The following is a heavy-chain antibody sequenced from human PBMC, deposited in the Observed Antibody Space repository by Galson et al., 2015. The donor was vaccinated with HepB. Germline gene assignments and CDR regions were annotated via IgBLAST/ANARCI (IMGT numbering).Heavy chain of an antibody. CDR1: GYRFTTNW. D-gene: IGHD5-18*01. V-gene: IGHV5-51*01. CDR2: IYPGVSDI. CDR3: ARGGLYSFFY. J-gene: IGHJ4*02. Sequence: QSGAEVKKPGESLRISCKTSGYRFTTNWIGWVRQMPGKGLEWMGLIYPGVSDIRYSPSFQGQVTISADKSITTAYLQWNTLRASDTAMYYCARGGLYSFFYWGQGTQVTVPS.